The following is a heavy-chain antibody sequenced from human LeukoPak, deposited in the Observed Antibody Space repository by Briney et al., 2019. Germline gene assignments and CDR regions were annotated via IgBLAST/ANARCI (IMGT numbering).Heavy chain of an antibody. CDR2: IYYSGST. V-gene: IGHV4-59*12. J-gene: IGHJ5*02. D-gene: IGHD4-17*01. CDR3: ARRGLRSEYNWFDP. CDR1: GGSISSYY. Sequence: SETLSLTCTVSGGSISSYYWSWIRQPPGKGLEWIGYIYYSGSTNYNPSLKSRVTISVDTSENQFSLKLSSVTAADTAVYYCARRGLRSEYNWFDPWGQGTLVTVSS.